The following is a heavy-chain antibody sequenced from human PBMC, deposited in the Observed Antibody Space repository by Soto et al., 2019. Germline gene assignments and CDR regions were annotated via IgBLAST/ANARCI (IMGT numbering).Heavy chain of an antibody. D-gene: IGHD3-10*01. CDR2: IIPIFGTA. CDR1: GGTFSSYA. V-gene: IGHV1-69*06. CDR3: EITMVRGVPENYYGMDV. Sequence: SVKVSCKASGGTFSSYAISWVRQAPGQGLEWMGGIIPIFGTANYAQKFQGRVTITADKSTSTAYMELSSLRSEDTAVYYCEITMVRGVPENYYGMDVWGQGTTVTVSS. J-gene: IGHJ6*02.